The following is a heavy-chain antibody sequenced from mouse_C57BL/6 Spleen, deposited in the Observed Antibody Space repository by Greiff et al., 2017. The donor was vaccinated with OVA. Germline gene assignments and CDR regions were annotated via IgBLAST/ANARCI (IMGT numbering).Heavy chain of an antibody. D-gene: IGHD1-1*01. CDR3: ARPHYYGSSHGYFDV. CDR1: GYSITSGYY. J-gene: IGHJ1*03. CDR2: ISYDGSN. Sequence: EVKLVESGPGLVKPSQSLSLTCSVTGYSITSGYYWNWIRQFPGNKLEWMGYISYDGSNNYNPSLKNRISITRDTAKNQFFLKLNSVTTEDTATYYCARPHYYGSSHGYFDVWGTGTTVTVSS. V-gene: IGHV3-6*01.